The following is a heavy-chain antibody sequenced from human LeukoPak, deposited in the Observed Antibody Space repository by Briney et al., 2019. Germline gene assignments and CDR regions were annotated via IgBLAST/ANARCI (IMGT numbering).Heavy chain of an antibody. CDR3: ARPYDTSGYYPFDY. J-gene: IGHJ4*02. D-gene: IGHD3-22*01. CDR2: IYYTGST. CDR1: NDSISSSPYY. Sequence: SETLSLTCTVSNDSISSSPYYWGWIRQPPGKGLEWIGSIYYTGSTYYNPSLKSRLTISLDTSKNQFSLRLSSVTAADTAVYYCARPYDTSGYYPFDYWGQGTLVTVSS. V-gene: IGHV4-39*07.